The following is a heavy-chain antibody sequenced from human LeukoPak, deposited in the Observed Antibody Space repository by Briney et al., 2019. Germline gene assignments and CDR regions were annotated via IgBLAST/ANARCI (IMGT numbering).Heavy chain of an antibody. V-gene: IGHV3-30-3*01. CDR1: GFTFSSYS. J-gene: IGHJ4*02. D-gene: IGHD5-18*01. CDR2: TSYDGSNK. CDR3: AKDMGYTFGHAFDY. Sequence: GGSLRLSCAASGFTFSSYSMHWVRQAPGKGREGVALTSYDGSNKYYADSVKGRFTISRDNSKNPLYLQMNSLRTEDTAMYYCAKDMGYTFGHAFDYWGQGTLVTVSS.